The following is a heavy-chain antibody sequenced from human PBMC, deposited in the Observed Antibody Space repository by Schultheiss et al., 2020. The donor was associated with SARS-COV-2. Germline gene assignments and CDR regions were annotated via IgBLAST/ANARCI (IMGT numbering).Heavy chain of an antibody. CDR2: IYTSGST. D-gene: IGHD3-22*01. V-gene: IGHV4-4*07. CDR1: GGSISSYY. J-gene: IGHJ2*01. Sequence: SETLSLTCTVSGGSISSYYWSWIRQPAGKGLEWIGRIYTSGSTNYNPSLKSRVTMSVDTSKNQFSLKLSSVTAADTAVYYCARISYDSSGYYYGAHYWYFDLWGRGTLVTVSS. CDR3: ARISYDSSGYYYGAHYWYFDL.